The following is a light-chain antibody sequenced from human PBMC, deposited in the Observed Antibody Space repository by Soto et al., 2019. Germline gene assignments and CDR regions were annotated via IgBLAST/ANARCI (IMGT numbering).Light chain of an antibody. CDR2: EVS. J-gene: IGLJ1*01. V-gene: IGLV2-8*01. Sequence: QSALTQPPSASGSPGQSVTISCTGTSSDVGKYDYVSWFQHHPGKAPKLIIYEVSKRPSGVPDRFSGSKSGNTASLTVSGLQAEDEADYYCSSYTGGNPSYVFGTGTQLTVL. CDR3: SSYTGGNPSYV. CDR1: SSDVGKYDY.